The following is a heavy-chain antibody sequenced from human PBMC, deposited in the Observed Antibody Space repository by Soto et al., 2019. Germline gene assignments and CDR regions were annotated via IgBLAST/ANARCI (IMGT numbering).Heavy chain of an antibody. V-gene: IGHV3-23*01. J-gene: IGHJ6*02. Sequence: LRLSCAASGFRFSNYAMGWVRQAPGKGLEWVSAISGVGGSTSYADSAKGRFTVSRDNSKNTLYLQMNSLRAEDAAVYYCAKAFYGSGTYSLSYYYYYGMDVWGQGTTVTVSS. CDR3: AKAFYGSGTYSLSYYYYYGMDV. D-gene: IGHD3-10*01. CDR1: GFRFSNYA. CDR2: ISGVGGST.